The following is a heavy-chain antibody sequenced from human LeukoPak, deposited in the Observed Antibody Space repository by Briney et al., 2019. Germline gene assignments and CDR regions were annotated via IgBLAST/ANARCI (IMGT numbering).Heavy chain of an antibody. CDR1: GDSISSYY. CDR3: ARQGSGNYLSPVNY. V-gene: IGHV4-59*01. CDR2: FYNSGST. J-gene: IGHJ4*02. D-gene: IGHD1-26*01. Sequence: SETLSLTCTVPGDSISSYYWSWIRQPPGKGLEWIGHFYNSGSTNYNPSLKSRVAISVDTSKNQFSLKLSSVTAADTAVYYCARQGSGNYLSPVNYWGQGTLVTVSS.